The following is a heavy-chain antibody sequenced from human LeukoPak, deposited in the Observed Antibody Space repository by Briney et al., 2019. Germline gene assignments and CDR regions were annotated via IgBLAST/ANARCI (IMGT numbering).Heavy chain of an antibody. J-gene: IGHJ4*02. Sequence: SQTLSLTCAISGDSVSSNSAAWNWIRQSPSRGLEWLGRTYYRSRWYSDYAVSVKSRITVNPDTSKNQFSLQLNSVTPEDTAVYYCARSGYSTNWGSFDYWGQGILVTVSS. CDR1: GDSVSSNSAA. CDR2: TYYRSRWYS. V-gene: IGHV6-1*01. D-gene: IGHD6-13*01. CDR3: ARSGYSTNWGSFDY.